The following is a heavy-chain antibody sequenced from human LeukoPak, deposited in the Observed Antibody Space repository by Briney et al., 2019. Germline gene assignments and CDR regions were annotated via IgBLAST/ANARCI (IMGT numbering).Heavy chain of an antibody. CDR1: GYTFTGYY. Sequence: ASVKVSCKASGYTFTGYYMHWVRQAPGQGLEWMGWINPNSGGTNYAQKFQSRVTMTRDTSISTAYMELSRLRSDDTAVYYCARAANVLVVPAASILPLDYWGQGTRVTVSS. CDR3: ARAANVLVVPAASILPLDY. V-gene: IGHV1-2*02. D-gene: IGHD2-2*01. CDR2: INPNSGGT. J-gene: IGHJ4*02.